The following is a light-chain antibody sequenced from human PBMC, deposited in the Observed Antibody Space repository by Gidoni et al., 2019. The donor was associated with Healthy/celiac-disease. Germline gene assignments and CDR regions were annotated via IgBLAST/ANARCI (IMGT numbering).Light chain of an antibody. CDR1: QSISSY. CDR3: QQSYSTPLWT. J-gene: IGKJ1*01. CDR2: AAS. V-gene: IGKV1-39*01. Sequence: DIQMTQSPSSLSASVGDRVTITCRASQSISSYLNWYPQKPGKAPKLLIYAASSLQSGVPSRFSGSGSGTDFTLTISSLQPEDFATYYCQQSYSTPLWTFGQGTKVEIK.